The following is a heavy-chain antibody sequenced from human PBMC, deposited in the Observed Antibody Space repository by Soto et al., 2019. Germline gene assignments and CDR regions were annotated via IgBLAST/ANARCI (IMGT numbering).Heavy chain of an antibody. Sequence: SETLSLTCNVSGDSISIYSWSWIRQPPGKGLEWIGSINYSGSTYYNPSLKSRVTISVDTSKNQFSLKLSSVTAADTAVYYCARQHSSSWDTIPNWFDPWGQGTLVTVSS. D-gene: IGHD6-13*01. CDR1: GDSISIYS. J-gene: IGHJ5*02. CDR2: INYSGST. V-gene: IGHV4-59*08. CDR3: ARQHSSSWDTIPNWFDP.